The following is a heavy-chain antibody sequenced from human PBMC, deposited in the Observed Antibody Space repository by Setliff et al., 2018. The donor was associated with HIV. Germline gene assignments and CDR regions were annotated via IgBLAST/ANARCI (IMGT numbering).Heavy chain of an antibody. Sequence: SETLSLTCTVSGGSISSYYWSWIRQPAGKGLEWIGHIYISGSTNYNPSLKGRVTMSVDTSKNQFSLKLTSVTASDTAVYYCARAAAGNTGPFDLWGQGSPVTVSS. CDR1: GGSISSYY. D-gene: IGHD4-17*01. V-gene: IGHV4-4*07. CDR2: IYISGST. J-gene: IGHJ4*02. CDR3: ARAAAGNTGPFDL.